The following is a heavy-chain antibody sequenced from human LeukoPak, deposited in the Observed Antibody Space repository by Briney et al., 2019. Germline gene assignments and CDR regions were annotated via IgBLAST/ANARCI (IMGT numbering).Heavy chain of an antibody. Sequence: SETLSLTCTVSGGSLSSSSYYWGWIRQPPGKGLEWIGSIYYSGSTYYNPSLKSRVTISVDTSKNQFSLKLSSVTAADTAVYYCARHSSSTSCYFLPWGQGTLVTVSS. V-gene: IGHV4-39*01. CDR1: GGSLSSSSYY. CDR3: ARHSSSTSCYFLP. CDR2: IYYSGST. D-gene: IGHD2-2*01. J-gene: IGHJ5*02.